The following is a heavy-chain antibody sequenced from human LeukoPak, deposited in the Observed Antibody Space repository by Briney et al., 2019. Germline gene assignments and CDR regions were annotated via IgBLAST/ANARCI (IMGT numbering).Heavy chain of an antibody. V-gene: IGHV3-23*01. CDR2: ISGSGGST. J-gene: IGHJ5*02. Sequence: GGSLGLSCAASGLTFSSYAMSWVRQAPGKGLGWVSAISGSGGSTYYADSVKGRFTISRDNSKNTLYLQMNSLRAEDTAVYYCAKGGDYSGFDPWGQGTLVTVSS. D-gene: IGHD4-17*01. CDR3: AKGGDYSGFDP. CDR1: GLTFSSYA.